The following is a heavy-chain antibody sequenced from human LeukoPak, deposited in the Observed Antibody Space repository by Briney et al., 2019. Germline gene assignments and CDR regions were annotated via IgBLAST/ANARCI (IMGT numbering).Heavy chain of an antibody. CDR2: IKSKSDGGTT. CDR3: TTMLFGELLH. J-gene: IGHJ4*02. D-gene: IGHD3-10*01. V-gene: IGHV3-15*01. CDR1: GFTFSNAW. Sequence: PGGSLRLSCAASGFTFSNAWMSWVRQAPGKGLEWVGRIKSKSDGGTTDYITPVKGRFTISRDDSKNTLYLQMNSLKTEDSALYYCTTMLFGELLHWGQGTLVTVSS.